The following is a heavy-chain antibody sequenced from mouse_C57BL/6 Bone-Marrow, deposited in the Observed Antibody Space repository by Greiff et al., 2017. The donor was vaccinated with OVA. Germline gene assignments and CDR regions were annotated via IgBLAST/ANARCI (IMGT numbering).Heavy chain of an antibody. CDR3: ARYYGNYGAMDY. V-gene: IGHV1-26*01. D-gene: IGHD2-1*01. CDR2: INPNNGGT. Sequence: VQLQQSGPELVKPGASVKISCKASGYTFTDYYMNWVKQSHGKSLEWIGDINPNNGGTSYNQKFKGKATLTVDKSSSTAYMELRSLTSEDSAVYYCARYYGNYGAMDYWGQGTSVTVSS. J-gene: IGHJ4*01. CDR1: GYTFTDYY.